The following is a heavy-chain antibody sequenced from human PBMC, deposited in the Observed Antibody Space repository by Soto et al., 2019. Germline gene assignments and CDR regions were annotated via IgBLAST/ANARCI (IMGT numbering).Heavy chain of an antibody. J-gene: IGHJ4*02. Sequence: QVQLVQSGAEVKKPGASVKVSCKASGYTFTNYYIHWVRQAPGQGLEWMGIINPRGGSTDYTQKFQDRVTMSRDTSTSTVYMELSSLRSEDTAVYYCARDHRLLWFGELLIWGQGTLVTVSS. CDR3: ARDHRLLWFGELLI. V-gene: IGHV1-46*01. CDR1: GYTFTNYY. CDR2: INPRGGST. D-gene: IGHD3-10*01.